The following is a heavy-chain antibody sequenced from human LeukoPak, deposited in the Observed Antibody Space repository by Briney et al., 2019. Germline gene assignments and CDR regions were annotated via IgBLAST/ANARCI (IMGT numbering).Heavy chain of an antibody. CDR1: GGSISSYY. CDR2: IYYSGYT. Sequence: PSETLSLTCTVSGGSISSYYCSWIRQPPGKGLEYIGYIYYSGYTNYNPSLKSRVTISVDTSKNQFSLKLISVTAADTAVYYCARDRGDSSWSNDTFDIWGQGTTVTVSS. V-gene: IGHV4-59*01. J-gene: IGHJ3*02. D-gene: IGHD6-13*01. CDR3: ARDRGDSSWSNDTFDI.